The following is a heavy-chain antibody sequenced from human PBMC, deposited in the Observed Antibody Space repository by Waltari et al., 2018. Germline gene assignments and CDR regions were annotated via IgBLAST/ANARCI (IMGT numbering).Heavy chain of an antibody. Sequence: EVQLVESGGGLVHPGGSLRLSCAASGFTITNYELNWVRQAPGKGLEWVAFIGISGTMYYADSVKGRFTISRDQAKKSLYLQMDSLRAEDTAIYYCARDAPREGKFDLWGQGTLVTVSS. CDR2: IGISGTM. V-gene: IGHV3-48*03. CDR1: GFTITNYE. CDR3: ARDAPREGKFDL. J-gene: IGHJ4*02.